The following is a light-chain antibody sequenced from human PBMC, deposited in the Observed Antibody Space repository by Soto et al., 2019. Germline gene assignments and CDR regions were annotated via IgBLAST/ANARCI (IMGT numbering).Light chain of an antibody. CDR2: ENS. J-gene: IGLJ1*01. Sequence: QSVLTQPPSVSASPGQKVTISCSGNSSNIGSNDVSWYQQLPGKVPKLLIYENSQRPSGIPDRFSGSKSGTSATLGITGLQTGDEDDYYCGTWDSSLIALFGTGTKVTVL. CDR1: SSNIGSND. V-gene: IGLV1-51*02. CDR3: GTWDSSLIAL.